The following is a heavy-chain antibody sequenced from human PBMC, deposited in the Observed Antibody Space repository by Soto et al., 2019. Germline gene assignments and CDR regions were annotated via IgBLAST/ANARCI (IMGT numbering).Heavy chain of an antibody. Sequence: QVPLVQSGAEVKKPGASVKVSCKASGYTFTSYGISWVRQAPGQGLEWMGWISAYNGNTNYAQKLQGRVTMTTDTSTSTAYMELRSLSSDDTSVTDCARFLGPFKQQTPDYWGQGTLVTVSS. CDR1: GYTFTSYG. CDR3: ARFLGPFKQQTPDY. CDR2: ISAYNGNT. V-gene: IGHV1-18*01. D-gene: IGHD3-3*01. J-gene: IGHJ4*02.